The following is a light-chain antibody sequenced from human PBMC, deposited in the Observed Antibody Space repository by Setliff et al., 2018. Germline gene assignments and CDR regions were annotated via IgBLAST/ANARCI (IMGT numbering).Light chain of an antibody. CDR2: DVT. CDR3: SSYTVGSTLAV. J-gene: IGLJ1*01. Sequence: ALTQPASVSGSPGQSITFSCTGSSSDVGGYDYVSWYQQHPGKAPKLLIHDVTNRPSGVSNRFSGSKPGNTASLTISGLQAEDEAEYFCSSYTVGSTLAVFGTGTKVTVL. V-gene: IGLV2-14*03. CDR1: SSDVGGYDY.